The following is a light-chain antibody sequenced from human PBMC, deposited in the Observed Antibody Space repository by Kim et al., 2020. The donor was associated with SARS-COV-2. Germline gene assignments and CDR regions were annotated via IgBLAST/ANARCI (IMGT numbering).Light chain of an antibody. J-gene: IGLJ3*02. CDR1: SSAVGSYNL. CDR2: EGS. Sequence: GQSITISCTGTSSAVGSYNLVSWYQQHPGKAPKLMIYEGSKRPSGVSNRFSGSKSGNTASLTISGLQAEDEADYYCCSYAGSSSWVFGGGTKLTVL. CDR3: CSYAGSSSWV. V-gene: IGLV2-23*01.